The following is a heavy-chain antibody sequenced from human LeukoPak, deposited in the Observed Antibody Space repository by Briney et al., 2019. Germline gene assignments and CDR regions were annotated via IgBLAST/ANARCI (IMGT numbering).Heavy chain of an antibody. V-gene: IGHV3-30*02. CDR3: AKDRSYGFFL. CDR2: IRYDGSNK. D-gene: IGHD3-16*01. J-gene: IGHJ4*02. Sequence: GGSLRLSCAASGFTFSSYWMHWVRQAPGKGLEWVAFIRYDGSNKFYADSVKGRFTISRDNSKNTLFLQMNSPRAEDTAVYYCAKDRSYGFFLWGQGTLVTVSS. CDR1: GFTFSSYW.